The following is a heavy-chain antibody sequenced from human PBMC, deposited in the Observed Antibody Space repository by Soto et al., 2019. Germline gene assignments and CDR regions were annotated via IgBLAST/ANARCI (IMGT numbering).Heavy chain of an antibody. CDR2: INQSGST. CDR1: GGSFSGYY. D-gene: IGHD3-16*02. CDR3: ARVRDYVWGSYRYPYAFDH. V-gene: IGHV4-34*01. J-gene: IGHJ4*02. Sequence: SETLSLTCAVYGGSFSGYYWSWIRQPPGKGLEWIGEINQSGSTNYNPSLKSRVTISVDTSKNQFSLKLSSVTAADTAVYYCARVRDYVWGSYRYPYAFDHWGQGTLVTVSS.